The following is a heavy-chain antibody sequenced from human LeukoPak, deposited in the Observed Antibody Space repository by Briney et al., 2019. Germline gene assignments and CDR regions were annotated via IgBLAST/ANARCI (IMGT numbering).Heavy chain of an antibody. CDR3: ARGRGITIFGVVPALDY. Sequence: SETLSLTCTVSGGSISSGDYYWSWIRQPPGKGLEWIGYIYYSGSTYYNPSLKSRVTISVDTSKNQFSLKLSSVTAADTAVYYCARGRGITIFGVVPALDYWGQGTLVTVSS. V-gene: IGHV4-30-4*08. J-gene: IGHJ4*02. CDR1: GGSISSGDYY. D-gene: IGHD3-3*01. CDR2: IYYSGST.